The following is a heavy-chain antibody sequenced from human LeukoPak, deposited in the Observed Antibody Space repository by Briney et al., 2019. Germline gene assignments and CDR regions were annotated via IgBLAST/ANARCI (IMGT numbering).Heavy chain of an antibody. CDR2: ISYDGSNK. V-gene: IGHV3-30-3*01. J-gene: IGHJ4*02. D-gene: IGHD1-26*01. CDR1: GFTFSSYA. Sequence: GGSLRLSCAASGFTFSSYAMHWVRQAPGKGLEWVAVISYDGSNKYYADSVKGRFTISRDNSKNTLYLQMNSLRAEDTAVYYCARDSLEQWECYFDYWGQGTLVTVSS. CDR3: ARDSLEQWECYFDY.